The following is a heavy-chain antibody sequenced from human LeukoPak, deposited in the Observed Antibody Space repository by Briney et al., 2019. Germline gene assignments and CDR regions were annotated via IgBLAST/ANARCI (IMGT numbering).Heavy chain of an antibody. J-gene: IGHJ3*02. CDR3: VRLLGGYFAGNTFDI. CDR2: IYYSGST. V-gene: IGHV4-39*02. Sequence: PSETLSLTCTVSGGSISSSSHYWGWIRQPPGKGLEWIGSIYYSGSTYYNPSLKSRVTMSVDTSKDHFSLNLSSVTATDTAVYFCVRLLGGYFAGNTFDIWGQGTVVSVSS. CDR1: GGSISSSSHY. D-gene: IGHD3-9*01.